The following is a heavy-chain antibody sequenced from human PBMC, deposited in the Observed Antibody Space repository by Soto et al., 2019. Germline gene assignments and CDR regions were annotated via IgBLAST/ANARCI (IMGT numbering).Heavy chain of an antibody. J-gene: IGHJ4*01. CDR3: ARALESFYYDSSGYFPPAY. CDR1: GYIFTTYG. Sequence: ASVKVSCKASGYIFTTYGISWVRQAPGQGLECMGWVSPYTGDTNYAQKFQGRVTMTTDASTSTAYMELGSLRSDDTAVYYCARALESFYYDSSGYFPPAYWGQ. V-gene: IGHV1-18*01. CDR2: VSPYTGDT. D-gene: IGHD3-22*01.